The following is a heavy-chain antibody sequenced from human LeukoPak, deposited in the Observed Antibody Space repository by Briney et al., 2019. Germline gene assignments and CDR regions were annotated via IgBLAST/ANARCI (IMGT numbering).Heavy chain of an antibody. Sequence: SETLSLTCTVSGGSISSSSYYWGWIRQPPGKGLEWIGSTYYSGSTYYNPSLKSRVTISVDTSKNQFSLKLSSVTAADTAVYYCARLVGATDYWGQGTLVTVSS. CDR1: GGSISSSSYY. J-gene: IGHJ4*02. CDR3: ARLVGATDY. V-gene: IGHV4-39*01. D-gene: IGHD1-26*01. CDR2: TYYSGST.